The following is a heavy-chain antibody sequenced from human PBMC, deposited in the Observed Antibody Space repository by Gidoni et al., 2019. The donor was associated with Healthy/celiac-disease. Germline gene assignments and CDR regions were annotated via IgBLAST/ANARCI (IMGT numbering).Heavy chain of an antibody. J-gene: IGHJ4*02. Sequence: QVQLQQWGAGLLKPSETLSLTCAVYGGSFSGYYWSWIRQPPGKGLEWIGEINHSGSTNYNPSLKSRVTISVDTSKNQFSLKLSSVTAADTAVYYCARGRNSSGWYAEYWGQGTLVTVSS. V-gene: IGHV4-34*01. CDR3: ARGRNSSGWYAEY. D-gene: IGHD6-19*01. CDR1: GGSFSGYY. CDR2: INHSGST.